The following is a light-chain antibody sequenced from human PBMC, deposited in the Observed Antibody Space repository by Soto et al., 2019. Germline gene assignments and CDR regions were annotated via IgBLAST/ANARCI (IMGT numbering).Light chain of an antibody. CDR3: LQRSNWPLT. V-gene: IGKV3-11*01. Sequence: EIVLTQSPATLSLSPGERATLSCRASQSISSYLAWYQQKPGQAPRLLIYDASNRATGIPARFSGSGSGTDFTLTIGSLEPEDFAVYYCLQRSNWPLTFGGGTKVDSK. CDR2: DAS. CDR1: QSISSY. J-gene: IGKJ4*01.